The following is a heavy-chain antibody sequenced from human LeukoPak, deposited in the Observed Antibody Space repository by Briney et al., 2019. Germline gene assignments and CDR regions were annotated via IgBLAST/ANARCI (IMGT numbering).Heavy chain of an antibody. J-gene: IGHJ6*03. CDR1: GFTFSSYA. D-gene: IGHD3-10*01. Sequence: GGSLRLSCAASGFTFSSYAMHWVCQAPGKGLEYVSAISSNGGSTYYANSVKGRFTISRDNSKNTLYLQMGSLRAEDMAVYYCARAMVRGVEGYYMDVWGKGTTVTISS. V-gene: IGHV3-64*01. CDR3: ARAMVRGVEGYYMDV. CDR2: ISSNGGST.